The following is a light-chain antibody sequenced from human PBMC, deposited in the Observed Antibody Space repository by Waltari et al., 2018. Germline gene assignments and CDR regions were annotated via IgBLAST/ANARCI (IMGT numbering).Light chain of an antibody. CDR1: QSITGY. CDR3: QQGFSPSWT. CDR2: AAS. V-gene: IGKV1-39*01. Sequence: DIQETQSPSSLSASVGDRVPISCRASQSITGYLNWYQQKPGKAPNLLIYAASNLQSGVPARFRGSGSGTEFTLAIGSLHPEDFATYFCQQGFSPSWTFGQGTKVEF. J-gene: IGKJ1*01.